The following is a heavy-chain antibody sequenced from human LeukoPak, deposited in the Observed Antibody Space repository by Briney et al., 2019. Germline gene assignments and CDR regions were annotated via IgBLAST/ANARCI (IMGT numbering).Heavy chain of an antibody. CDR1: GGSISSSSYY. J-gene: IGHJ4*02. CDR2: IYYSGST. Sequence: PSETLSLTCTVSGGSISSSSYYWGWIRQPPGKGLEWIGSIYYSGSTYYNPSLKSRVTISVDTSKNQFSLKLSSVTAADTAVYYCARVRGDSSGYYYLPRYKYYFDYWGQGTLVTVSS. CDR3: ARVRGDSSGYYYLPRYKYYFDY. V-gene: IGHV4-39*07. D-gene: IGHD3-22*01.